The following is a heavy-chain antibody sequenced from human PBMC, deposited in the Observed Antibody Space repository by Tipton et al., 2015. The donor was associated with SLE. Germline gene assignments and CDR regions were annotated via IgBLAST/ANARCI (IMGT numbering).Heavy chain of an antibody. J-gene: IGHJ4*02. Sequence: TLSLTCTVSGGSISSYYWSWIRQTPGKGLEWIGYIYYTGSTKFNPSLKSRVSISLDTPKNQFSLKLSSVTAADTAVYYCARAGRAWNLFDYWGQGTLVTVSS. CDR2: IYYTGST. D-gene: IGHD1-1*01. V-gene: IGHV4-59*08. CDR1: GGSISSYY. CDR3: ARAGRAWNLFDY.